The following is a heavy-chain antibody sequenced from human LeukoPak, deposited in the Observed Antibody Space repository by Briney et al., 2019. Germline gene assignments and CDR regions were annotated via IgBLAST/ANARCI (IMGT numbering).Heavy chain of an antibody. D-gene: IGHD5-12*01. CDR2: IYTSGST. CDR3: ARIAYSGYDFRGGADY. J-gene: IGHJ4*02. Sequence: PSETLSLTCAVYGGSFSGYYWSWIRQPAGKGLEWIGRIYTSGSTNYNPSLKSRVTISVVTSKNHFSLNLKLSSVTAADTAVYYCARIAYSGYDFRGGADYWGQGTLVTVSS. CDR1: GGSFSGYY. V-gene: IGHV4-59*10.